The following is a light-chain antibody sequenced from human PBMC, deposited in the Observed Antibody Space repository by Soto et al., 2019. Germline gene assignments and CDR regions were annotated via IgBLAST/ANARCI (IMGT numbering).Light chain of an antibody. CDR3: SSYTSSSTLVV. CDR1: SSDVGGYNY. V-gene: IGLV2-14*01. J-gene: IGLJ2*01. CDR2: DVS. Sequence: QSALTQPASVSGSPGQSITISCTATSSDVGGYNYVSWYQQHPGKAPKLMIYDVSNRPSGVSNRFSGSKSGNTASLTISGFQAEDEDDYYCSSYTSSSTLVVFGGGTKLTVL.